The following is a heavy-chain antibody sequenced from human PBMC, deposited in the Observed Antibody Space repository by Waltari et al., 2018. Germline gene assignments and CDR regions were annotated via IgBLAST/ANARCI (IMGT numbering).Heavy chain of an antibody. CDR3: AGAVGGYFGMDV. Sequence: EVQVVESGGGLVQSGGSLTLSCAASGFTFRNYEMNWVRQAPGKGREWYSYISSSGNTIYYADSVKGRFTISRDNAKNSVYLKMNNLRAEDTAVYYCAGAVGGYFGMDVWGQGTTVTVSS. V-gene: IGHV3-48*03. J-gene: IGHJ6*02. CDR1: GFTFRNYE. D-gene: IGHD2-15*01. CDR2: ISSSGNTI.